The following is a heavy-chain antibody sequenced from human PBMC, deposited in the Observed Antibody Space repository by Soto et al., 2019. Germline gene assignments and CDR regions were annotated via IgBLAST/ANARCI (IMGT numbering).Heavy chain of an antibody. Sequence: QITLKESGPPLVNPTQTLTLTCTFSGFSLSTSGVGVGWIRQPPGKALEWLAVIYWNEDKHFSPSLKSRLTIVKDTPKNQVVLTLTNVDPVDTASYYCAHRCYWFGGEDWFDPWGPGTLVTVSS. CDR1: GFSLSTSGVG. CDR2: IYWNEDK. CDR3: AHRCYWFGGEDWFDP. D-gene: IGHD3-10*01. V-gene: IGHV2-5*01. J-gene: IGHJ5*02.